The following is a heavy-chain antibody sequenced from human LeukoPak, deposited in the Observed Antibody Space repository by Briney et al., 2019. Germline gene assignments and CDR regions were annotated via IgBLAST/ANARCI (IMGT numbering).Heavy chain of an antibody. Sequence: GASVKVSCKASGYTFTGYYMHWVRQAPGQGLEWMGWINPNSGGTNYAQKFQGWVTMTRDTSISTAYMELSRLRSDDTAVYYCARDRDYEFWIGLLGYYMDVWGKGTTVTVSS. J-gene: IGHJ6*03. CDR1: GYTFTGYY. V-gene: IGHV1-2*04. D-gene: IGHD3-3*01. CDR2: INPNSGGT. CDR3: ARDRDYEFWIGLLGYYMDV.